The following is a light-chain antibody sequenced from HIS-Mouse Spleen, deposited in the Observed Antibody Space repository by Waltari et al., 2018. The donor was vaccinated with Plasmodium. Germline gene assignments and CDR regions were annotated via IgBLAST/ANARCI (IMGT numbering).Light chain of an antibody. V-gene: IGLV2-23*01. CDR2: EGS. CDR3: CSYAGSSTYV. CDR1: SRVVGSYTL. J-gene: IGLJ1*01. Sequence: QSALTQPPPVSGPPGQSITPSCPGPSRVVGSYTLFPWYQQNPGKAPKLTIYEGSKGPSGGSNGFSGSKSGNTASLTISGLQAEDEADYYCCSYAGSSTYVFGTGTKVTVL.